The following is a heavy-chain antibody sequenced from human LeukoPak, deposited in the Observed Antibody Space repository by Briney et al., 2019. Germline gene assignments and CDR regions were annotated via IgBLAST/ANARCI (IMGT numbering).Heavy chain of an antibody. CDR2: IHYTGST. V-gene: IGHV4-59*01. Sequence: PSETLSLTCSVSGVSISTYYWSWLRQPPRKGLEWMGYIHYTGSTNYNPSLKSRVTISVDTSKRQLSLMLRSVTAADTAVYYCARGGKAAVRLDLWGRGTLVTVSS. D-gene: IGHD2-15*01. CDR3: ARGGKAAVRLDL. CDR1: GVSISTYY. J-gene: IGHJ2*01.